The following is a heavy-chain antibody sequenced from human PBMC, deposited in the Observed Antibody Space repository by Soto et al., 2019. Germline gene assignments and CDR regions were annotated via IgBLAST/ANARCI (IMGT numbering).Heavy chain of an antibody. Sequence: QVQLVESGGGVVQPGRSLRLSCAASGFTFSTYGMHWVRQAPGKGLEWVAVISYDGSNKYYADSMKGRFTISRDNSKNTLYLQMNSLRAEDTAVYYCAKAMVRYYGMDVWGQGTTVTVSS. CDR1: GFTFSTYG. J-gene: IGHJ6*02. CDR3: AKAMVRYYGMDV. D-gene: IGHD3-10*01. CDR2: ISYDGSNK. V-gene: IGHV3-30*18.